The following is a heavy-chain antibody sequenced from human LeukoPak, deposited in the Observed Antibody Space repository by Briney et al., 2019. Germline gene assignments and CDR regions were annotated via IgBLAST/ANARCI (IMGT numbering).Heavy chain of an antibody. V-gene: IGHV3-7*01. CDR1: GFTFSNYW. Sequence: GGSLRLSCAASGFTFSNYWMSWVRQAPGNGPEWVANIKEDESEKNYVDSVKGRFTISRDSAKNSLYLQMNSLRAEDTAVYYCAKARARSGWYVLDYWGQGTLVTVSS. J-gene: IGHJ4*02. D-gene: IGHD6-19*01. CDR2: IKEDESEK. CDR3: AKARARSGWYVLDY.